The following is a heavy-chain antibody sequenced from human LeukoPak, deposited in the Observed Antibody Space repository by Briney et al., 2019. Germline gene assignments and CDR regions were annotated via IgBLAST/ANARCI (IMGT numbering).Heavy chain of an antibody. CDR1: GFTFSSYA. V-gene: IGHV3-23*01. Sequence: PGGSLRLSCAASGFTFSSYAMSWVRQAPGKGLEWVPAISGSGGSTYYADSVKGRFTISRDNSKNTLYLQMNSLRAEDTAVYYCAKDSVDTAMVPTNYYYYYYMDVWGKGTTVTVSS. J-gene: IGHJ6*03. CDR3: AKDSVDTAMVPTNYYYYYYMDV. CDR2: ISGSGGST. D-gene: IGHD5-18*01.